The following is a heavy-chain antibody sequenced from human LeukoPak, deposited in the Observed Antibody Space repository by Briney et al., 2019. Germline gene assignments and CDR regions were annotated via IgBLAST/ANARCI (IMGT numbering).Heavy chain of an antibody. CDR2: IYPGDSDT. CDR3: ARRPASVRGGFDP. J-gene: IGHJ5*02. CDR1: GYSFISYW. V-gene: IGHV5-51*01. D-gene: IGHD6-13*01. Sequence: GESLKISCKGSGYSFISYWIGWVRQLPGKGLEWMGIIYPGDSDTRYSPSFQGQVTISADKSISTAYLQWSSLRASDTAIYYCARRPASVRGGFDPWGQGTLVTVSS.